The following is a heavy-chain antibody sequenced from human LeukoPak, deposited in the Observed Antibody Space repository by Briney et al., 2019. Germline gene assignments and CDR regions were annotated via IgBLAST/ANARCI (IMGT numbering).Heavy chain of an antibody. J-gene: IGHJ3*02. Sequence: SETLSLTCAVYGGSFSGYYWSWIRQPPGKGLEWIGEINHSGSTNFNPSLKSRVTISVDTSKNQFSLKLSSVTAANAAVYYCGRVRAGSSSPSVRDAFDIWGQGTMVTVSS. CDR2: INHSGST. V-gene: IGHV4-34*01. CDR3: GRVRAGSSSPSVRDAFDI. D-gene: IGHD6-6*01. CDR1: GGSFSGYY.